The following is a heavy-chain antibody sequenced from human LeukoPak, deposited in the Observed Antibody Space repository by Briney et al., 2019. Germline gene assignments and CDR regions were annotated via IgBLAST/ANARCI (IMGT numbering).Heavy chain of an antibody. D-gene: IGHD2/OR15-2a*01. V-gene: IGHV3-48*01. J-gene: IGHJ6*03. CDR3: ASPVNYYYMDV. CDR2: ISSSSTI. CDR1: GFTFSSYS. Sequence: GGSLRLSCAASGFTFSSYSMNWVRQAPGKGLEWVSYISSSSTIYYADFVKGRFTISRDNAKNSLYLQMNSLRAEDTAVYYCASPVNYYYMDVWGKGTTVTVSS.